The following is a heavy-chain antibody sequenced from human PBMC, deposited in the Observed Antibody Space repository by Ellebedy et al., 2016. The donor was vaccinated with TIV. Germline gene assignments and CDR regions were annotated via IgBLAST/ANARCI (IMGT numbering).Heavy chain of an antibody. CDR3: ARREDYYDSSGYYSQILDY. CDR1: GYRFTNSW. Sequence: KVSCKAFGYRFTNSWIAWVRQRPGKGLEWMGVIYPGDFKTRYSPSFQGQVTMSVDRSISTAYLHWWSLKASDTATYYCARREDYYDSSGYYSQILDYWGQGTLVTVSS. V-gene: IGHV5-51*01. CDR2: IYPGDFKT. J-gene: IGHJ4*02. D-gene: IGHD3-22*01.